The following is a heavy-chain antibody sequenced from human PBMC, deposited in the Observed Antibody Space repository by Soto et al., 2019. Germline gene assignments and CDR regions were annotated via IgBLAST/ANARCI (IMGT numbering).Heavy chain of an antibody. D-gene: IGHD1-1*01. Sequence: PSETLSLTCTVSGRSISSVNYYWSWIRQPPGKGLEWIGYIYYSGSTYYNPSLRSRVTISVDTSKNQFSLKLSSVTAADTAVYYCARRYGYSFDYWGQGTLVTVSS. CDR2: IYYSGST. V-gene: IGHV4-30-4*01. J-gene: IGHJ4*02. CDR3: ARRYGYSFDY. CDR1: GRSISSVNYY.